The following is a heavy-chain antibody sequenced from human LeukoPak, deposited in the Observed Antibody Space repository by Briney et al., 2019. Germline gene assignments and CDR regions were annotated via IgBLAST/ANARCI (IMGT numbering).Heavy chain of an antibody. CDR3: AKGLGSYRYYFDY. CDR1: GFTFDDYG. V-gene: IGHV3-23*01. Sequence: LPGGSLRLSCAASGFTFDDYGMSWVRQAPGKGLEWVSAISGSGGSTYYADSVKGRFTISRDNSKNTLYLQMNSLRAEDTAVYYCAKGLGSYRYYFDYWGQGTLVTVSS. J-gene: IGHJ4*02. D-gene: IGHD1-26*01. CDR2: ISGSGGST.